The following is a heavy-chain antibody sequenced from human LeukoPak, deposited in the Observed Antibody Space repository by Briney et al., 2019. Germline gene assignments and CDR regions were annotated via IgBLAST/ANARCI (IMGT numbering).Heavy chain of an antibody. CDR2: INHSGST. V-gene: IGHV4-34*01. CDR1: GGSFSGYY. J-gene: IGHJ4*02. D-gene: IGHD4-17*01. CDR3: AREDNGEQNFDY. Sequence: SETLSLTCAVYGGSFSGYYWSWIRQPPGKGLEWIGEINHSGSTNYNPSLKGRVTISVDTSKNQFSLKLSSVTAADTAVYYCAREDNGEQNFDYWGQGTLVTVSS.